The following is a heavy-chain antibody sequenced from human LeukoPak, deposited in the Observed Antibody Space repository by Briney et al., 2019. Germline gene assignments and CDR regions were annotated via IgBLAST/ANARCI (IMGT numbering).Heavy chain of an antibody. CDR3: ARDLRVAAALGY. CDR2: IIPILGIA. D-gene: IGHD2-2*01. V-gene: IGHV1-69*04. J-gene: IGHJ4*02. Sequence: RXXPGQGREGMGRIIPILGIANYAQKFQGRVTITADKSTSTAYMELSSLRSEDTAVYYCARDLRVAAALGYWGQGTLVTVSS.